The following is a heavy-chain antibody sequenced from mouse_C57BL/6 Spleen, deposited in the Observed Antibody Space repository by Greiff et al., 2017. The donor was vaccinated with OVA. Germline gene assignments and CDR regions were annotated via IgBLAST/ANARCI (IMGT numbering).Heavy chain of an antibody. CDR1: GYAFSSSW. CDR3: ARDYYSRYFDY. D-gene: IGHD2-12*01. CDR2: IYPGDGDT. Sequence: QLQQSGPELVKPGASVKISCKASGYAFSSSWMNWVKQRPGKGLEWIGRIYPGDGDTNYNGKFKGKATLTADKSSSTAYMQLSSLTSEDSAVYFCARDYYSRYFDYWGQGTTLTVSS. J-gene: IGHJ2*01. V-gene: IGHV1-82*01.